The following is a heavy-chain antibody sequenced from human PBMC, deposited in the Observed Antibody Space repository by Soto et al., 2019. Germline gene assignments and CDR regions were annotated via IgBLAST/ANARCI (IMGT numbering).Heavy chain of an antibody. CDR1: GGSISSYY. CDR2: IYYSGST. Sequence: SETLSLTCTVSGGSISSYYWSWIRQPPGKGLEWIGYIYYSGSTNYNPSLKSRVTISVDTSKNQFSLKLSSVTAADTAVYYCARDRGVEEQAYNWFDPWGQGTLVTVSS. V-gene: IGHV4-59*01. CDR3: ARDRGVEEQAYNWFDP. D-gene: IGHD1-1*01. J-gene: IGHJ5*02.